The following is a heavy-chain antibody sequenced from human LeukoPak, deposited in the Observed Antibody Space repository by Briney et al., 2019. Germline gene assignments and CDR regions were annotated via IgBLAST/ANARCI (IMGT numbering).Heavy chain of an antibody. CDR2: ISSSSTI. J-gene: IGHJ4*02. Sequence: GGSLRLSCAASGFTFSSYSMNWVRQAPGKGLEWVSYISSSSTIYYADSVKGRFTISRDNAKNSLYLQMNSLRAEDTAVYYCAKDKAVVINTKNDYWGQGTLVTVSS. CDR1: GFTFSSYS. CDR3: AKDKAVVINTKNDY. D-gene: IGHD2-21*01. V-gene: IGHV3-48*01.